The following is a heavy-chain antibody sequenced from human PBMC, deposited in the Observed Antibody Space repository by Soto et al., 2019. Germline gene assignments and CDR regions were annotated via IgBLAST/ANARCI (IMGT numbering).Heavy chain of an antibody. J-gene: IGHJ4*02. D-gene: IGHD6-13*01. Sequence: ASVKVSCKASGYTFTSYDINWVRQATGQGLEWMGWMNPNSGNTGYAQKFQGRVTMTRNTSISTAYMELSSLRSEDTAVYYCARGRYSSSWYNLNDYFDYWGQGTLVTVSS. V-gene: IGHV1-8*01. CDR2: MNPNSGNT. CDR3: ARGRYSSSWYNLNDYFDY. CDR1: GYTFTSYD.